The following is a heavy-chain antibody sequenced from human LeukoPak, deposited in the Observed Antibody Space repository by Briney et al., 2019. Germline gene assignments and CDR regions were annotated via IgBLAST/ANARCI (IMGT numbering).Heavy chain of an antibody. V-gene: IGHV4-39*01. Sequence: SETLSLTCTVSGVSISSSNSYWGWIRQPPGKGLEWIGSIYYTGNTYYDASLKSQVSISIDTSKNQFSLKLTSVTAADTSVYYCARQTGSGLFILPGGQGTLVTVSS. CDR3: ARQTGSGLFILP. CDR2: IYYTGNT. D-gene: IGHD3/OR15-3a*01. CDR1: GVSISSSNSY. J-gene: IGHJ4*02.